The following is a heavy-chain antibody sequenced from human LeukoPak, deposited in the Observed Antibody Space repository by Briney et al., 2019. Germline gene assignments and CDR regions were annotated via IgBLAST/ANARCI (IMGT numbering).Heavy chain of an antibody. CDR1: GGSISSGGYS. CDR2: IYHSGST. CDR3: ARDGGYYDSSGYYYFYGTDV. J-gene: IGHJ6*02. D-gene: IGHD3-22*01. Sequence: SETLSLTCAVSGGSISSGGYSWSWLRQPPGKGLEWIGYIYHSGSTYYNPSLKSRVTISVDRSKNQFSLKLSSVTAADTAVYYCARDGGYYDSSGYYYFYGTDVWGQGTTVTVSS. V-gene: IGHV4-30-2*01.